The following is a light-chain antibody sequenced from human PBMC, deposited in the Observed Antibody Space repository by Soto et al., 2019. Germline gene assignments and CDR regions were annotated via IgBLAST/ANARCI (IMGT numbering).Light chain of an antibody. J-gene: IGKJ4*01. CDR3: QQYGTSPLT. V-gene: IGKV3-20*01. Sequence: EIVLTQSPGTLSLSPGERATLSCGASQSVSSNYLAWYQQKPGQGPRLLIYGASSRATAIPDRFSGSGSGTDFTLTITRLEPADFAVYYCQQYGTSPLTLGAGTKIEIK. CDR1: QSVSSNY. CDR2: GAS.